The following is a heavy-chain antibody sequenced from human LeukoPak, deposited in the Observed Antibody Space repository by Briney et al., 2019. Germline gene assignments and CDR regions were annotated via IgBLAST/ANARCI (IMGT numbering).Heavy chain of an antibody. D-gene: IGHD2-8*01. Sequence: GGSLRLSCEASAFIFSGHWLNWVRQTPGKGLEWVATMDGGGSATYYVDSVKGRFTITRDNAKNSLFLQMNSLRAEDTALYYCANEEWYRFDYWGQGTLVTVSS. V-gene: IGHV3-7*03. CDR2: MDGGGSAT. J-gene: IGHJ4*02. CDR1: AFIFSGHW. CDR3: ANEEWYRFDY.